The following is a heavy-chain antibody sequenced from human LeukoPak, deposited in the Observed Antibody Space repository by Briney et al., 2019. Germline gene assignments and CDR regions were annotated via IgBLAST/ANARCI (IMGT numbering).Heavy chain of an antibody. J-gene: IGHJ4*02. D-gene: IGHD3-3*01. V-gene: IGHV1-69*06. Sequence: GASVKVSCKASGGTFSSYAISWVRQAPGQGLEWMGGIIPIFGTANYAQKFQGRVTITADKSTSTAYMELSSLRSEDTAVYYCAMYYDFWSGYYKPAYYFDYWGQGTLVTVSS. CDR2: IIPIFGTA. CDR3: AMYYDFWSGYYKPAYYFDY. CDR1: GGTFSSYA.